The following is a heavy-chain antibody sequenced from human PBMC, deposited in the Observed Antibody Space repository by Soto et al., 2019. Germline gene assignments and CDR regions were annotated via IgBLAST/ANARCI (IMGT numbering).Heavy chain of an antibody. V-gene: IGHV4-59*01. CDR3: ARTRRDYYDSSGYYPGTFDY. Sequence: QVQLQESGPGLVKPSETLSLTCTVSGGSISSYYWSWIRQPPGKGLEWIGYIYYSGSTNYNPSLKSRVTISVDTSKNQFSLKLSSVTAADTAVYYCARTRRDYYDSSGYYPGTFDYWGQGTLVAVSS. CDR1: GGSISSYY. CDR2: IYYSGST. J-gene: IGHJ4*02. D-gene: IGHD3-22*01.